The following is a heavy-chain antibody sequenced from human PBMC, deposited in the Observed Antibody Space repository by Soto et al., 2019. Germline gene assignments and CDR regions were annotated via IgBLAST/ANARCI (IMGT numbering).Heavy chain of an antibody. Sequence: SETLSLTCTVSGGSISSYYWSWIRQPPGKGLEWIGYIYYSGSTNYNPSLKSRVTISVDTSKNQFSLKLSSVTAADTAVYYCASMAAAGTHFDYWGQGTLVTVSS. D-gene: IGHD6-13*01. J-gene: IGHJ4*02. V-gene: IGHV4-59*01. CDR2: IYYSGST. CDR3: ASMAAAGTHFDY. CDR1: GGSISSYY.